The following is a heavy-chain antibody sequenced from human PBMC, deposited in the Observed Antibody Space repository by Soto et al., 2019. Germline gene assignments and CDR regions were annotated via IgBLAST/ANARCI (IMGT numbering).Heavy chain of an antibody. D-gene: IGHD6-19*01. CDR3: ARVRQQWLTSPLDP. J-gene: IGHJ5*02. Sequence: QVQLVESGGGVVQPGGSLRLSCVASGFNFRTYGMHWVRQAPGKGLEWVANIFYDGISKYYADAVRGRFSVSRDNSKNTLDLRMTSLKEEDTAVYYCARVRQQWLTSPLDPWGQGTLVTVSS. V-gene: IGHV3-30*03. CDR2: IFYDGISK. CDR1: GFNFRTYG.